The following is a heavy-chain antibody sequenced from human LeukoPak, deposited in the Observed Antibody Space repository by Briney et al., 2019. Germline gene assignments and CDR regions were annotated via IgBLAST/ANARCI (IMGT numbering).Heavy chain of an antibody. D-gene: IGHD3-10*01. J-gene: IGHJ4*02. CDR2: ITGAGSSA. Sequence: GGSLRLSCAASGFTFSTFWMYWVRQAPGKGLMWVSRITGAGSSATYADSVKGRFTISRDNAKNTVYLQVNSLRAEDTAMYYCARGYSGSGRTYWGQGTLVTVSS. V-gene: IGHV3-74*01. CDR3: ARGYSGSGRTY. CDR1: GFTFSTFW.